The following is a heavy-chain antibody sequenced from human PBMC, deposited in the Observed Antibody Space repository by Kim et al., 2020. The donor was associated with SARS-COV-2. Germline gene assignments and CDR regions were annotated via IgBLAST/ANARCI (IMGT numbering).Heavy chain of an antibody. CDR1: GFSLSTSGMC. V-gene: IGHV2-70*11. J-gene: IGHJ6*02. CDR3: ARTQYDILTGYQGGMDV. D-gene: IGHD3-9*01. Sequence: SGPTLVNPTQTLTLTCTFSGFSLSTSGMCVSWIRQPPGKALEWLGRIDWDDDKYYSTSLKTRLTISKDTSKNQVVLTMTNMDPVDTATYYCARTQYDILTGYQGGMDVWGQGTTVTVSS. CDR2: IDWDDDK.